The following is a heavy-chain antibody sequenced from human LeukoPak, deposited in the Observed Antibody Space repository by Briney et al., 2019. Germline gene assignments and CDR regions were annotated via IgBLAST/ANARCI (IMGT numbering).Heavy chain of an antibody. D-gene: IGHD2-2*02. V-gene: IGHV3-23*01. CDR3: AKDLSCRTTSCYKRGANWFDP. CDR2: ISGSGGST. Sequence: GGSLRLSCAASGFTFNIYAVSWIRQAPGKGLEWVSVISGSGGSTYYADSVKGRFIISRDNFNNTLDLQMNSLRAEDTAIYYCAKDLSCRTTSCYKRGANWFDPWGQGTLVTVSS. J-gene: IGHJ5*02. CDR1: GFTFNIYA.